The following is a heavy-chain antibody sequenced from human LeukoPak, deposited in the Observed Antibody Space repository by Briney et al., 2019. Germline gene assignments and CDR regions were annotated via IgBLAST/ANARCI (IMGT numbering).Heavy chain of an antibody. CDR3: ARERGSGGDVWRVLRKTNWFDP. D-gene: IGHD2-21*02. J-gene: IGHJ5*02. CDR2: IYYSGST. V-gene: IGHV4-59*01. Sequence: SETLSLTCTVSGGSISSYYWSWIRQPPGKGLEWIGYIYYSGSTNYNPSLKSRVTISVDTSKNQFSLKLSSVTAADTAVYYCARERGSGGDVWRVLRKTNWFDPWGQGTLVTVSS. CDR1: GGSISSYY.